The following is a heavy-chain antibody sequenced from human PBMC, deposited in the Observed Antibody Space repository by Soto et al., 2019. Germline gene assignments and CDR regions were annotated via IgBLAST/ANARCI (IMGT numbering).Heavy chain of an antibody. J-gene: IGHJ4*02. CDR1: GFTFSSYA. Sequence: EVQLLESGGGLVQPGGSLRLSCAASGFTFSSYAMSWVRQAPGKGLEWVSAISGSGGSTYYADSVKGRFTISRDNSKNTLDLQMNSLRAEDTAVYYCAKDGQVSWTRSDYWGQGALVTVSS. CDR2: ISGSGGST. CDR3: AKDGQVSWTRSDY. D-gene: IGHD3-3*01. V-gene: IGHV3-23*01.